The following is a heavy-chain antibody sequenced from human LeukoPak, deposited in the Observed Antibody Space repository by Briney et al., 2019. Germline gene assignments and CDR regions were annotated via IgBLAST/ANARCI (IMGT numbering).Heavy chain of an antibody. CDR3: ARQDDSSGYYYGAFDI. Sequence: SETLSLTCTVSSGSISSSSYYWGWIRQPPGKGLEWIGSIYYSGSTYYNPSLKSQVTISVDTSKNQFSLKLSSVTAADTAVYYCARQDDSSGYYYGAFDIWGQGTMVTVSS. CDR2: IYYSGST. D-gene: IGHD3-22*01. J-gene: IGHJ3*02. CDR1: SGSISSSSYY. V-gene: IGHV4-39*01.